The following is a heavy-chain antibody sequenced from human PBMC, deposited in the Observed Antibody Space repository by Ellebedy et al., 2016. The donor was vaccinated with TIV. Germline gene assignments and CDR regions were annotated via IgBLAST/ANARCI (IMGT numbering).Heavy chain of an antibody. D-gene: IGHD3-22*01. CDR3: ARDITMIVVGQVELGAFDI. Sequence: MPSETLSLTCTVSGGSISSYYWSWIRQPPGKGLEWIGYIYYSGSTNYNPSLKSRVTISVDTSKNQFSLKLSSVTAADTAVYYCARDITMIVVGQVELGAFDIWGQGTMVTVSS. V-gene: IGHV4-59*01. CDR1: GGSISSYY. J-gene: IGHJ3*02. CDR2: IYYSGST.